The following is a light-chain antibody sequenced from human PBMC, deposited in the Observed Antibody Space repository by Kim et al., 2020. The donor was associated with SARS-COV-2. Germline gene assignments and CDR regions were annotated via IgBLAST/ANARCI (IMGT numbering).Light chain of an antibody. CDR2: AAS. CDR1: QDISNY. CDR3: QKYYSDPS. Sequence: SAVVGDRVTIPGRASQDISNYLAWYQQKPGEVPRLLIYAASTLQSGVPSRFSGTGSGTDFTLTISNLQPEDVATYYCQKYYSDPSFGPGTKVEIK. V-gene: IGKV1-27*01. J-gene: IGKJ1*01.